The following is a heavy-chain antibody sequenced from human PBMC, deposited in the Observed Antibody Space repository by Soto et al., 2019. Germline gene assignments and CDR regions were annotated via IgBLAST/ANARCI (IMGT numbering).Heavy chain of an antibody. CDR1: GGSISSGGYY. CDR2: IYYSGST. Sequence: TLSLTCTVSGGSISSGGYYWSWIRQHPGKGLEWIGYIYYSGSTYYNPSLESRVTISVDTSKNQFSLKLSSVTAADTAVYYCARDVVAAAQYNWFDPWGQGTLVTVSS. D-gene: IGHD6-13*01. V-gene: IGHV4-31*03. CDR3: ARDVVAAAQYNWFDP. J-gene: IGHJ5*02.